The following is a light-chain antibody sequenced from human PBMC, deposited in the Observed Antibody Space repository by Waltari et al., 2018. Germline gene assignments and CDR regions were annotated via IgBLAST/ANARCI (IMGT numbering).Light chain of an antibody. CDR1: SSNIGSKF. J-gene: IGLJ3*02. V-gene: IGLV1-47*01. Sequence: QSVPTQPPSASGTPGQSVSISCSGSSSNIGSKFVSWYPQLPGSAPKLLIIRNTQRSSGGPDRFSASKSGTSASLAISGLRSDDEGYYYCASWDDSLSHWVFGGGTKVTVL. CDR2: RNT. CDR3: ASWDDSLSHWV.